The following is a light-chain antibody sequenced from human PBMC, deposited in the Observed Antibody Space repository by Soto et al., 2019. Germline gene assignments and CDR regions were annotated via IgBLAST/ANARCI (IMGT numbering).Light chain of an antibody. CDR2: DAS. CDR3: QQYQSYFLT. Sequence: DIQMTQSPSTLSASVGDRVTITCRASQSISRSLAWYQPKSGQAPKLLIYDASSLESGVPSRFSGSGFGTEFTLTISGLQPDDFATYYCQQYQSYFLTFGPGTTVDMK. V-gene: IGKV1-5*01. J-gene: IGKJ3*01. CDR1: QSISRS.